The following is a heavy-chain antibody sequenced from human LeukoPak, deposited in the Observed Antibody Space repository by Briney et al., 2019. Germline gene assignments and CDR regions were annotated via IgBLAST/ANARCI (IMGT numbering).Heavy chain of an antibody. J-gene: IGHJ3*02. Sequence: GGSLRLSCAASGFSFSGSGMHWVRQSPGKGPEWVAFIRYDESVKSYANSVKGRFTGFRDNSKNTLFLQMNNLRAEDTAAYYCARDLPGGAKAFNIWGLGTMVIVSS. CDR2: IRYDESVK. D-gene: IGHD3-16*01. CDR3: ARDLPGGAKAFNI. V-gene: IGHV3-30*02. CDR1: GFSFSGSG.